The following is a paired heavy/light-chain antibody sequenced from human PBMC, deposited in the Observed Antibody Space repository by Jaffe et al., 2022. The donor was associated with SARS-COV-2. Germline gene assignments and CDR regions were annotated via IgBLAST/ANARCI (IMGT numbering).Heavy chain of an antibody. Sequence: QVQLQESGPGLVKPSETLSLTCTVSGGSISSYYWSWIRQPPGKGLEWIGYIYYSGSTNYNPSLKSRVTISVDTSKNQFSLKLSSVTAADTAVYYCARDSPAAAGTGYYYYYMDVWGKGTTVTVSS. D-gene: IGHD6-13*01. V-gene: IGHV4-59*01. CDR2: IYYSGST. CDR1: GGSISSYY. CDR3: ARDSPAAAGTGYYYYYMDV. J-gene: IGHJ6*03.
Light chain of an antibody. CDR1: SSNIGSNT. CDR2: SNN. V-gene: IGLV1-44*01. Sequence: QSVLTQPPSASGTPGQRVTISCSGSSSNIGSNTVNWYQQLPGTAPKLLIYSNNQRPSGVPDRFSGSKSGTSASLAISGLQSEDEADYYCAAWDDSLNGGVFGGGTKLTVL. CDR3: AAWDDSLNGGV. J-gene: IGLJ3*02.